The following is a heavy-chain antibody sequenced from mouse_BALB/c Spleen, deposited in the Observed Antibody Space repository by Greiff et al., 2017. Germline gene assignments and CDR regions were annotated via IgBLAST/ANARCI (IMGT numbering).Heavy chain of an antibody. CDR1: GYSFTGYT. V-gene: IGHV1-18*01. D-gene: IGHD1-1*01. Sequence: EVQLQQSGPELVKPGASMKISCKASGYSFTGYTMNWVKQSHGKNLEWIGLINPYNGGTSYNQKFKGKATLTVDKSSSTAYMELLSLTSEDSAVYYCVTGYGSSHYAMDYWGQGTSVTVSS. CDR2: INPYNGGT. CDR3: VTGYGSSHYAMDY. J-gene: IGHJ4*01.